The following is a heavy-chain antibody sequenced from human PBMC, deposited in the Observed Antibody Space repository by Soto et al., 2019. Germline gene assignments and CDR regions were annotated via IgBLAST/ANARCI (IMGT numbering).Heavy chain of an antibody. CDR2: IGANNGDT. CDR3: GRDWRGAEGFAP. J-gene: IGHJ5*02. Sequence: QVQLVQSGAEVKKPGASVKVSCKASGYTFNTYDFTWVRQAPGQGLVWMGWIGANNGDTNYVQKFQGRVTMTTATSTTTCCMGLRNLTSDDTAVYFCGRDWRGAEGFAPWGQGTLVTVSS. V-gene: IGHV1-18*01. D-gene: IGHD3-3*01. CDR1: GYTFNTYD.